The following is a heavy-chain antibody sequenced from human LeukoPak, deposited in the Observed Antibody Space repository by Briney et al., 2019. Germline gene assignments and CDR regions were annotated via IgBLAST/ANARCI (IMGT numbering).Heavy chain of an antibody. D-gene: IGHD3-16*01. CDR3: ANTGAPMGGY. J-gene: IGHJ4*02. Sequence: SQTLSLTCTPSGGSLSGDNYYWSWIRQPPAKGLQWIAYISLSGSTNYNPSLKSRVTISLDTSKNQFSLRLTSVTAADTAVYYCANTGAPMGGYWGQGTLVTVSS. CDR1: GGSLSGDNYY. CDR2: ISLSGST. V-gene: IGHV4-61*01.